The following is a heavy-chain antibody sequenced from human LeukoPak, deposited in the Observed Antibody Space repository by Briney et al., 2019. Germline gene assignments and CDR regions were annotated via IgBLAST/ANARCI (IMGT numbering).Heavy chain of an antibody. Sequence: GGSLRPSCEASGFTFSSYAMSWVRQAPGKGLAWVSVISSSADSTYYADSVKGRFTISRDNSKNTLFLQMNSLRAEDTAVYYCAKPLEKYTYGGNFDYWGQGMMVGVSS. CDR3: AKPLEKYTYGGNFDY. V-gene: IGHV3-23*01. D-gene: IGHD4-23*01. J-gene: IGHJ4*02. CDR1: GFTFSSYA. CDR2: ISSSADST.